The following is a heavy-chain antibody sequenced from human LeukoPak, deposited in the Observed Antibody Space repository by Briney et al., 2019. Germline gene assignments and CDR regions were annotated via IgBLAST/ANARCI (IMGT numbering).Heavy chain of an antibody. V-gene: IGHV3-48*03. D-gene: IGHD3-22*01. CDR3: ARDHPYYYDISGYWHDY. Sequence: GGSLRLSCAASGFTFSSYEMNWVRQAPGKGLEWISYISSSGTTIYYADSVKGRFTISRDNAKNSLYLQMNSLRAEDTAVYYCARDHPYYYDISGYWHDYWGLGTLVTVSS. CDR2: ISSSGTTI. CDR1: GFTFSSYE. J-gene: IGHJ4*02.